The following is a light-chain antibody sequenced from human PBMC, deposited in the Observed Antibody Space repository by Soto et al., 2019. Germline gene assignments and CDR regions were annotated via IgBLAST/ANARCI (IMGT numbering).Light chain of an antibody. CDR3: QQYHNWPPLT. CDR1: QSVFSN. Sequence: EIVMTQSPAFLSLSPGERVILSCRASQSVFSNLAWYQQKPGQAPRLLIYSASARVTGIPARFSGSGSGTEFTLTISSLQSEDFAVYYCQQYHNWPPLTFGGGTKVEIK. CDR2: SAS. J-gene: IGKJ4*01. V-gene: IGKV3-15*01.